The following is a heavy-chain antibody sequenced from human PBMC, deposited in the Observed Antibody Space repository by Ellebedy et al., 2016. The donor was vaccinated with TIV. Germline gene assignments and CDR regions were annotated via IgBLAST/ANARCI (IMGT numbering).Heavy chain of an antibody. CDR1: GYTLTELS. CDR2: FDPEDGET. V-gene: IGHV1-24*01. Sequence: ASVKVSXXVSGYTLTELSMHWVRQAPGKGLEWMGGFDPEDGETIYAQKFQGRVTMTRDTSISTAYMELSRLRSDDTAVYYCARDLSTQEDYWGQGTLVTVSS. J-gene: IGHJ4*02. CDR3: ARDLSTQEDY.